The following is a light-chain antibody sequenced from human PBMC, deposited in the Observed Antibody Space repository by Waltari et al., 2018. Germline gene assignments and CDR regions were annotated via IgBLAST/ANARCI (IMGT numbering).Light chain of an antibody. CDR2: DAS. CDR3: QQYNRWPPIT. J-gene: IGKJ5*01. V-gene: IGKV3-15*01. CDR1: QSVSSN. Sequence: VVLTQYPATLSVSPGERAIIACRASQSVSSNLAWYQQKPGQAPRLLIYDASTRATSIPAKFRGSGSGTEFTLTINSLQSEDSATYYCQQYNRWPPITFGQGTRLEIK.